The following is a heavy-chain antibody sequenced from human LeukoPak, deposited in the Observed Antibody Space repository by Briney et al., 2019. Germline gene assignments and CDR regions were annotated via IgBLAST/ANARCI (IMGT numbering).Heavy chain of an antibody. CDR3: ARTPCSGGSCSGGDAFDI. Sequence: SETLSLTCTVSGGSLSSFYWSWIRQPAGKGLEWIGRIYPPGRTSYRPSLKSRVSKSEDTSKNQFSLELKSVTASDTAAYYCARTPCSGGSCSGGDAFDIWGQGTLVTVSS. J-gene: IGHJ3*02. D-gene: IGHD2-15*01. V-gene: IGHV4-4*07. CDR1: GGSLSSFY. CDR2: IYPPGRT.